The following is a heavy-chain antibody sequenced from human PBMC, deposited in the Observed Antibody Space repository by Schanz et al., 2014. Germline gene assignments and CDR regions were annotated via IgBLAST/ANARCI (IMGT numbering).Heavy chain of an antibody. CDR2: IYSSGST. CDR3: ARAQRVIHLYYGVDV. J-gene: IGHJ6*02. D-gene: IGHD2-21*01. CDR1: GFTVSNSY. V-gene: IGHV3-53*04. Sequence: DVQLVDSGGGLVQPGGSLRLSCAASGFTVSNSYIHWVRQAPGKGLEWVSTIYSSGSTYYADSVRGRFTISRDNTMNTMYLHRNSLRSNDAAVYDSARAQRVIHLYYGVDVWGQGTPVTVSS.